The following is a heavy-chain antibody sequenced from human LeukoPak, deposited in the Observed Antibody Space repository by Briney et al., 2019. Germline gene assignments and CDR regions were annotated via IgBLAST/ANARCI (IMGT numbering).Heavy chain of an antibody. CDR3: AKDPGIAAAEYYFDY. CDR2: IRYDGSNK. J-gene: IGHJ4*02. D-gene: IGHD6-13*01. Sequence: PGGSLRLSCAASGFTFSSYGMHWVRQAPGKGLEWVAFIRYDGSNKYYADSVKGRFTISRDNSKNTLYLQMNSLRAEDTAVYYCAKDPGIAAAEYYFDYWGQGTLVTVSS. CDR1: GFTFSSYG. V-gene: IGHV3-30*02.